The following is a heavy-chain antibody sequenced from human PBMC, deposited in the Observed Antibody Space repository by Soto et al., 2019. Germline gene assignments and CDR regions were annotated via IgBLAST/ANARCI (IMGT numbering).Heavy chain of an antibody. V-gene: IGHV3-74*01. CDR2: INSDGSST. D-gene: IGHD5-18*01. Sequence: PGGSLRLSCAASGFTFSSYWMHWVRQAPGKGLVWVSRINSDGSSTSSADFVKGRFTISRDNAKNTLYLQMNSLRAEDTAVYYCAKDLEDVDTASYWGQGTLVTAPQ. J-gene: IGHJ4*02. CDR1: GFTFSSYW. CDR3: AKDLEDVDTASY.